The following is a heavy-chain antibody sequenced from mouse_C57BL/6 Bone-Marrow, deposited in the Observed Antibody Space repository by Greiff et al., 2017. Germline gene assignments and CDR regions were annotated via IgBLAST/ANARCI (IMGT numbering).Heavy chain of an antibody. CDR3: ASPRGDGYYRNAMDY. CDR2: IWPGGGT. Sequence: QVQLKESGPGLVAPSQSLSITCTVSGFSLTSYAISWVRQPPGKGLEWLGVIWPGGGTNYNSALKSRLSISKDNSESQVFLKMNSLQTDDTARYYGASPRGDGYYRNAMDYWGQGTSVTVSS. D-gene: IGHD2-3*01. CDR1: GFSLTSYA. J-gene: IGHJ4*01. V-gene: IGHV2-9-1*01.